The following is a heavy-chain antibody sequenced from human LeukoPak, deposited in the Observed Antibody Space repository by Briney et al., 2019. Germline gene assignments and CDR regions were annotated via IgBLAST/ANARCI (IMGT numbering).Heavy chain of an antibody. CDR1: GFTFSSYA. Sequence: GGSLRLSCAASGFTFSSYAMHWVRQAPGKGLVWVSRINSDGINTSYADSVKGRFTISRDNAKNTLNLQMNSLRAEDTAVYYCARDLGQYYDTSDNWFDPWGQGTVVTVSS. D-gene: IGHD3-22*01. V-gene: IGHV3-74*01. CDR3: ARDLGQYYDTSDNWFDP. CDR2: INSDGINT. J-gene: IGHJ5*01.